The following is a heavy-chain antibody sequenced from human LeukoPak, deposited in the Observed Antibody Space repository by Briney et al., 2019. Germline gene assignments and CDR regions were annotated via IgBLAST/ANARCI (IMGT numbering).Heavy chain of an antibody. CDR2: IYYSGST. V-gene: IGHV4-31*03. CDR1: GGSISSGGYY. D-gene: IGHD3-10*01. CDR3: ATATMVRGVTVFDY. J-gene: IGHJ4*02. Sequence: SETLSLTCTVSGGSISSGGYYWSWIRQHPGKGLEWIGYIYYSGSTYYNPSLKSRVTISVDTSRNQFSLKLSSVTAADTAVYYCATATMVRGVTVFDYWGQGTLVTVSS.